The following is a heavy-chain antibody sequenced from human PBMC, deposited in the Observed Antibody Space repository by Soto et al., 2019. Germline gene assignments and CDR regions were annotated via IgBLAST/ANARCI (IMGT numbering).Heavy chain of an antibody. Sequence: VQLVESGGGLVQPGGSLRLSCAASGFTFSNVWMNWVRQAPGKGLEWVARIKKKVDGGTTDYAAPVKGRFTISRDDSKDTLYLQMDSLKTEDTAVYYCTSNPSYWGQGTLVTVSS. V-gene: IGHV3-15*01. CDR2: IKKKVDGGTT. CDR3: TSNPSY. J-gene: IGHJ4*02. D-gene: IGHD7-27*01. CDR1: GFTFSNVW.